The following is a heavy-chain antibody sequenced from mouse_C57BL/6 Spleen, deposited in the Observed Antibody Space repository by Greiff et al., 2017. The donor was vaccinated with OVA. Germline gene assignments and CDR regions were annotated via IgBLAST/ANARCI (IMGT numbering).Heavy chain of an antibody. J-gene: IGHJ2*01. V-gene: IGHV1-64*01. CDR1: GYTFTSYW. CDR2: IHPNSGST. Sequence: QVQLQQPGAELVKPGASVKLSCKASGYTFTSYWMHWVKQRPGQGLEWIGMIHPNSGSTNYNEKFKSKATLTVDKSSSTAYMQLSSLTSEDSAVYYCARKDTTVVATDFDYWGQGTTLTVSS. D-gene: IGHD1-1*01. CDR3: ARKDTTVVATDFDY.